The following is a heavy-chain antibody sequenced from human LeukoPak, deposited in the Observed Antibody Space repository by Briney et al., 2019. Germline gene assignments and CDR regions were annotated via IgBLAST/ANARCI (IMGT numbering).Heavy chain of an antibody. V-gene: IGHV4-30-2*01. D-gene: IGHD6-13*01. CDR1: GGSISSGGYS. J-gene: IGHJ3*02. Sequence: SETLSLTCAVSGGSISSGGYSWSWIRQPPGKGLEWIVYIYHSGSTYYNPSLKSRVTISVDRSKNQFSLKLSSVTAADTAVYYCAREDVAAAGTPLGAFDIWGQGTMVTVSS. CDR2: IYHSGST. CDR3: AREDVAAAGTPLGAFDI.